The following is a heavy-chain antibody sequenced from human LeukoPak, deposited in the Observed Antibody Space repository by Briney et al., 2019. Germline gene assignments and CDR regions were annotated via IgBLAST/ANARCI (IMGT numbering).Heavy chain of an antibody. J-gene: IGHJ3*02. CDR2: IYHSGST. D-gene: IGHD5-18*01. V-gene: IGHV4-38-2*01. CDR1: GYPISSGYY. Sequence: SETLSLTCAVSGYPISSGYYWGWIRQPPGKGLEWIGSIYHSGSTYYNPSLKSRVTISVDTSKNQFSLKLSSVTAADTAVYYCASIKSGYSYGLGAFDIWGQGTMVTVSS. CDR3: ASIKSGYSYGLGAFDI.